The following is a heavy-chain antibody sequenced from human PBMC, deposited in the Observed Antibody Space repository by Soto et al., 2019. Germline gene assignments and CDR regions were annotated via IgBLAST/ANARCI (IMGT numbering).Heavy chain of an antibody. J-gene: IGHJ3*02. D-gene: IGHD2-15*01. CDR2: INPSGCST. V-gene: IGHV1-46*01. CDR3: ARYIVVVVAATRGDAFDI. Sequence: ASVKVSCKASGYTFTSYYMHWVRQAPGQGLEWMGIINPSGCSTSYAQKFQGRVTMTRDTSTSTVYMELSSLRSEDTAVYYCARYIVVVVAATRGDAFDIWGEGTTVTVSS. CDR1: GYTFTSYY.